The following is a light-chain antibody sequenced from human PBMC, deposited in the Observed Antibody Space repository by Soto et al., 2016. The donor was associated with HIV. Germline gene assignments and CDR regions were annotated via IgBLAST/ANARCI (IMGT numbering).Light chain of an antibody. V-gene: IGKV1-17*01. CDR1: QGIGND. J-gene: IGKJ2*01. CDR3: LQHNNSPYT. Sequence: DIQMTQSPSSLSASVGDRVTITCRASQGIGNDLGWYQQKPGKAPKRLIYAAFTLQTGVPSRFSGSGSGTDFSLTISSLQPEGFATYFCLQHNNSPYTFRPGDLAGDQT. CDR2: AAF.